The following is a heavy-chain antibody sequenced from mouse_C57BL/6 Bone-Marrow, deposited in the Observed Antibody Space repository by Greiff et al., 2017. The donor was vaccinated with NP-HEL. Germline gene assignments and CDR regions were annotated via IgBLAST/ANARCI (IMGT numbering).Heavy chain of an antibody. J-gene: IGHJ1*03. CDR3: ARTYYYGTRYWYFDV. CDR2: ISDGGSYT. D-gene: IGHD1-1*01. V-gene: IGHV5-4*03. Sequence: EVKLVESGGGLVKPGGSLKLSCAASGFTFSSYAMSWVRQTPEKRLEWVATISDGGSYTYYPDNVKGRSTISRDNAKNNLYLQMSHLKSEDTAMYYCARTYYYGTRYWYFDVWGTGTTVTVSS. CDR1: GFTFSSYA.